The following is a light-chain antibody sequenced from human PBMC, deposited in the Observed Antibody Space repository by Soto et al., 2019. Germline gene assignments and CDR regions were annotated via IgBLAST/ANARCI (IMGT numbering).Light chain of an antibody. V-gene: IGKV3-11*01. J-gene: IGKJ4*01. CDR3: QHRSNWPLT. CDR2: DAS. Sequence: IVLTHSPATLSLSPWERATLSFRASQSVSTYLVWYQQKPGQAPRLLIYDASNRATGIPARFSGSGSGTDFTLTISSLEPEDFAVYYCQHRSNWPLTFGGGTKVDIK. CDR1: QSVSTY.